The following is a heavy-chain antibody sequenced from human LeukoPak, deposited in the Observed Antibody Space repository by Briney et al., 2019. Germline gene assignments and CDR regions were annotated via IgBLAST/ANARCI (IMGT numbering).Heavy chain of an antibody. D-gene: IGHD3-10*01. CDR3: ARAPKRTYGSGKAVDY. Sequence: ASVKVSCKASGYTFTSYDINWVRQATGQGLEWMGWMNPNSGNTGYAQKFQGRVTMTRNTSISTAYMELSSLRSEDTAVYYCARAPKRTYGSGKAVDYWGQGTLVTVSS. J-gene: IGHJ4*02. V-gene: IGHV1-8*01. CDR2: MNPNSGNT. CDR1: GYTFTSYD.